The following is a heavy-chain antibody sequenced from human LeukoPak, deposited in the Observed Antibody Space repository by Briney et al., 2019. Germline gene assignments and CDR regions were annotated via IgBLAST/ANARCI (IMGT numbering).Heavy chain of an antibody. CDR1: GFTFRSYA. J-gene: IGHJ4*02. D-gene: IGHD2-15*01. CDR2: ICGSDGST. Sequence: PGGSLRLSCAASGFTFRSYAMSWVRQAPGKGLEWVSAICGSDGSTYYADSVKGRFTISRDNSKNTLYLQMNSLRAYDTALYYCAKGRGGSCYSGIDYWGQGTLVTVSS. CDR3: AKGRGGSCYSGIDY. V-gene: IGHV3-23*01.